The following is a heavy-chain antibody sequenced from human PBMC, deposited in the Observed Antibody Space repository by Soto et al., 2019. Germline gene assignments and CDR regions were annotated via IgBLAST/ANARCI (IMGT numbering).Heavy chain of an antibody. CDR2: ISGSGGST. Sequence: EVQLLESGGGLVQPGGSLRLSCAASGCTFSSYAMSWVRQAPGKGLEWVSAISGSGGSTYYADSVKGRFTISRDKSKNPLYLQINSLRAEDTAVYYCAKDKAPRYCSGGSCYYFDYWGQGTLVTVSS. CDR3: AKDKAPRYCSGGSCYYFDY. CDR1: GCTFSSYA. D-gene: IGHD2-15*01. J-gene: IGHJ4*02. V-gene: IGHV3-23*01.